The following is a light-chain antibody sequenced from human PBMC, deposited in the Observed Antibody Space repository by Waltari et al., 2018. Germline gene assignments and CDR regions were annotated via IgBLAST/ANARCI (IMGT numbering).Light chain of an antibody. CDR3: CSRDSAGYRLV. V-gene: IGLV3-19*01. CDR2: GKN. J-gene: IGLJ2*01. CDR1: RLGNDY. Sequence: SAELTQDPTASVALGQTVTITCQGDRLGNDYLSWFQQKPGQAPPLVVFGKNKRPSGLPDRFAGSRSGDTASLTITETRAEDEAAYYCCSRDSAGYRLVFGGGTKLTV.